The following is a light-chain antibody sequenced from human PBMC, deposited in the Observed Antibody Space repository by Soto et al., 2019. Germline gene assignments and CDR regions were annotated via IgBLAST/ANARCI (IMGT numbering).Light chain of an antibody. V-gene: IGKV3-15*01. J-gene: IGKJ5*01. CDR3: RQHNSLPIT. Sequence: QSPTILSLSPGERATPSCRASQSVSSNLAWYQQKPGQAPRLLIYGASTRATGIPARFSGSGSGTEFTLTISSLQSEDSATYYCRQHNSLPITFGQGTRLEI. CDR1: QSVSSN. CDR2: GAS.